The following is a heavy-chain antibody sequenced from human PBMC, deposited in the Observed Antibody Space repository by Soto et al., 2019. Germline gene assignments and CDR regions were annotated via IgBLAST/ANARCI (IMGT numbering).Heavy chain of an antibody. J-gene: IGHJ4*02. CDR3: ASATSIAVAGKET. CDR2: ISFYNGHT. Sequence: QVQLVQSGGEVKKQGASVKVSCKASGDTVTKYGISWVRQAPGQGLEWLGWISFYNGHTNYALKFQDRITFTTDTSTSTASMELRSLTSDDTAVYYCASATSIAVAGKETWGQGTLVTVSS. D-gene: IGHD6-19*01. V-gene: IGHV1-18*01. CDR1: GDTVTKYG.